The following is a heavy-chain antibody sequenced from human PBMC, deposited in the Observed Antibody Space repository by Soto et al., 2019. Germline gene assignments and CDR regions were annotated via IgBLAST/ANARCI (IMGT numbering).Heavy chain of an antibody. V-gene: IGHV3-21*01. J-gene: IGHJ6*02. CDR2: ISSSSSYI. CDR1: GFTFSSYS. CDR3: ARAVRDEKHYYYYGMDV. Sequence: GGSLRLSCAASGFTFSSYSMNWVRQAPGKGLEWVSSISSSSSYIYYADSVKGRFTISRDNAKNSLYLQMNSLRAEDTAVYYRARAVRDEKHYYYYGMDVWGQGTTVTVSS.